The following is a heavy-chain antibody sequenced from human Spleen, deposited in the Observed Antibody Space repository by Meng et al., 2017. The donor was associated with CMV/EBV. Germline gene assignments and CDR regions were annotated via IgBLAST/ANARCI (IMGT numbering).Heavy chain of an antibody. Sequence: SGFTFSSYAMSWVRQAPVKGLEWVSVSYSGTTNTYYADSVEGRFTISRDDSKNTLYLQVHSLRAEDTAVYYCAKHQGSGTYYNYFDYWGQGTLVTVSS. D-gene: IGHD1-26*01. J-gene: IGHJ4*02. V-gene: IGHV3-23*03. CDR2: SYSGTTNT. CDR1: GFTFSSYA. CDR3: AKHQGSGTYYNYFDY.